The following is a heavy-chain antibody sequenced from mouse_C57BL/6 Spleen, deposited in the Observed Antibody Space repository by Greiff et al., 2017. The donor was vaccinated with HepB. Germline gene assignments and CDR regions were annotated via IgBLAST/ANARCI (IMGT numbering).Heavy chain of an antibody. D-gene: IGHD2-2*01. CDR1: GYTFTSYT. Sequence: QVQLQQSGAELARPGASVKMSCKASGYTFTSYTMHWVKQRPGQGLEWIGYINPSSGYTKYNQKFKDKATLTADKSSSTAYMQLSSLTSEDSAVYYRATMVTTGVFAYWGQGTLVTVSA. V-gene: IGHV1-4*01. CDR2: INPSSGYT. CDR3: ATMVTTGVFAY. J-gene: IGHJ3*01.